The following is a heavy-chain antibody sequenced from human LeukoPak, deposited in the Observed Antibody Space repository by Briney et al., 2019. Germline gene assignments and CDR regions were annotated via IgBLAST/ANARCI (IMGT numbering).Heavy chain of an antibody. V-gene: IGHV1-69*13. D-gene: IGHD3-10*01. CDR2: IIPIFGTA. CDR3: ARGPEKALWFGVKGNWFDP. Sequence: ASVTVSCKASGGTFSSYAISWVRQAPGQGLEWMGGIIPIFGTANYAQKFQGRVTITADESTSTAYMELSSLRSEDTAVYYCARGPEKALWFGVKGNWFDPWGQGTLVTVSS. CDR1: GGTFSSYA. J-gene: IGHJ5*02.